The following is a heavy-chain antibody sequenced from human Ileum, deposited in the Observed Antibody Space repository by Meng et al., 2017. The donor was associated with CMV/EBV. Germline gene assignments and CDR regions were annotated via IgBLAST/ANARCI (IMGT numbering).Heavy chain of an antibody. Sequence: VSVKVSCKASGYMSIDYYMHWVRQAPGQGPEGMGWVNPYNGDTHYAQKFQGRVTMTTDTAITTTYMDLHNLRSDDTAVYYCARDGVVRSSTRCRALGHWGQGTLVTVSS. CDR1: GYMSIDYY. J-gene: IGHJ4*02. CDR2: VNPYNGDT. V-gene: IGHV1-2*02. D-gene: IGHD2-2*01. CDR3: ARDGVVRSSTRCRALGH.